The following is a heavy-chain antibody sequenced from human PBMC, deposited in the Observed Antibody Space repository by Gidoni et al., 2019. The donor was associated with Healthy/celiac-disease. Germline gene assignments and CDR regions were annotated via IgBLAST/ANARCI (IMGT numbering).Heavy chain of an antibody. CDR2: IYYSGST. V-gene: IGHV4-59*01. CDR3: ARVRSWDNPRDYYDSSGYFPPYYFDY. D-gene: IGHD3-22*01. CDR1: GGSISSYY. J-gene: IGHJ4*02. Sequence: QVQLQESGPGLVKPSETLSLPCTVSGGSISSYYWSWIRQPPGKGLEWIGYIYYSGSTNYNPSLKSRVTISVDTSKNQFSLKLSSVTAADTAVYYCARVRSWDNPRDYYDSSGYFPPYYFDYWGQGTLVTVSS.